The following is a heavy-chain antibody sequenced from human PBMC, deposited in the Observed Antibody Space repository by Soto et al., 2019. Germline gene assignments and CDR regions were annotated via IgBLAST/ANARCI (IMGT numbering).Heavy chain of an antibody. CDR3: GRDRGYMRDPAY. CDR1: GFTFSHYD. V-gene: IGHV3-30*03. CDR2: ISYDGINE. J-gene: IGHJ4*02. Sequence: QVQLVESGGGVVQPGRSLRLSCAASGFTFSHYDMHWVRQAPGKGLEWVAVISYDGINEYYADSVKGRFTLSRDNSQNTLYLQMNRLRPEDTALYYWGRDRGYMRDPAYWGQGTLVTVSS. D-gene: IGHD5-12*01.